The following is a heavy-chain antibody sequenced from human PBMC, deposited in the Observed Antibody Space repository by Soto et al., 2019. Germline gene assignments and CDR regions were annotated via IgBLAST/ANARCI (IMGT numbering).Heavy chain of an antibody. CDR3: ARDGLTFGGD. CDR2: ISSSSAYI. Sequence: EVHLVEAGGGLIKPGESLTLSCAASGFTFGSFTLNWVRQAPGNGLEWVSSISSSSAYIYYAESVKGRFTISRDNARSTLYLQMNSLRLDDTAVYFCARDGLTFGGDWGQGTLVAVSS. V-gene: IGHV3-21*06. J-gene: IGHJ4*02. CDR1: GFTFGSFT. D-gene: IGHD3-16*01.